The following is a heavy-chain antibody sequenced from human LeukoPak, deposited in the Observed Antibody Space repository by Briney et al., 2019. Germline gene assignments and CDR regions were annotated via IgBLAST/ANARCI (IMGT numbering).Heavy chain of an antibody. CDR2: ITSSGSNV. Sequence: PGGSLRLSCAASGFTFTSYEMNWVRQAPGKGLEWVSYITSSGSNVHYADSVKGRFTISRDNAKNSLFLQMNSLRDEDTAVYYCARDATPQHTRGWVFFDYWGQGISVTVSS. J-gene: IGHJ4*02. V-gene: IGHV3-48*03. D-gene: IGHD6-19*01. CDR1: GFTFTSYE. CDR3: ARDATPQHTRGWVFFDY.